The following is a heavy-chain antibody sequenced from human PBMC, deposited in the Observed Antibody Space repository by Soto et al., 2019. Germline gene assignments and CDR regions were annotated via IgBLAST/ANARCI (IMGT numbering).Heavy chain of an antibody. CDR1: GLTLSDHY. Sequence: EVQLVQSGGGLVQPGGSLRLSCAASGLTLSDHYMDWVRQTPGKGLEWIGRSRNKVIGYTTEYAASVKGRFTITRDDSKKFLYLPMNSLRTDSTPVYYCARGAPPFDDWGQGTPVSVSS. V-gene: IGHV3-72*01. CDR3: ARGAPPFDD. J-gene: IGHJ4*02. CDR2: SRNKVIGYTT.